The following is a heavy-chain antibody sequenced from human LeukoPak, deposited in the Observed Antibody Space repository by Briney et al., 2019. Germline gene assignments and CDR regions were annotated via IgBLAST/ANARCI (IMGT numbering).Heavy chain of an antibody. CDR3: ARGARGDSGGAFDI. J-gene: IGHJ3*02. CDR1: GYTFTSYD. CDR2: MNPNSGNT. V-gene: IGHV1-8*03. D-gene: IGHD2-21*02. Sequence: ASVKVSCKASGYTFTSYDINWVRQATGQGLEWMGRMNPNSGNTGYAQKFQGRVTITRNTSISTAYMELSSLRSEDTAVYYCARGARGDSGGAFDIWGQGTMVTVSS.